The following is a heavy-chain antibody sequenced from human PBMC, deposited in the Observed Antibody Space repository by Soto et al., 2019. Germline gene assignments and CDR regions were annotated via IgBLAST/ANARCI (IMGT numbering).Heavy chain of an antibody. Sequence: PSDTLSVTCTVSGDSVGNENYYWAWIRQSPGKGLEWIGYIYYSGTTNYNSHLKSRVTLSVDTSRNQFSLSLTSLTAADTAVYFCARSQRGRTAFTFDYWGQRVLVTVSS. V-gene: IGHV4-61*01. CDR3: ARSQRGRTAFTFDY. D-gene: IGHD1-26*01. CDR1: GDSVGNENYY. J-gene: IGHJ4*02. CDR2: IYYSGTT.